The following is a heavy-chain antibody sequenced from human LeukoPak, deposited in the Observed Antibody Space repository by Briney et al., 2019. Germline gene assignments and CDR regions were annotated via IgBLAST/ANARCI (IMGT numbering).Heavy chain of an antibody. V-gene: IGHV4-34*01. J-gene: IGHJ4*02. CDR1: GGSFSGYY. CDR2: INHSGST. CDR3: ARLYCSSTSCPRCFDY. D-gene: IGHD2-2*01. Sequence: SETLSLTCAVYGGSFSGYYWSWIRQPPGKGLEWIGEINHSGSTNYNPSLKSRVTISVDTSKNQFSLKLSSVTAADTAVYYCARLYCSSTSCPRCFDYWGQGTLVTVSS.